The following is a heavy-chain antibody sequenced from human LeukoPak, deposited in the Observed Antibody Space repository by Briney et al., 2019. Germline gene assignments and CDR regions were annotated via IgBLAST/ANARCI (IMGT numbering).Heavy chain of an antibody. CDR2: IYHSGAT. CDR1: GYSISSGYY. CDR3: ARRYCSNRRCSDGYYFDY. Sequence: PSETLSLTCAVSGYSISSGYYWDWIRQPPGRGLEWLGTIYHSGATYYNPSLNSRVTISLDTSNNQFSLQLSTVTAAGTPVYYFARRYCSNRRCSDGYYFDYWGQGTLVTVSS. V-gene: IGHV4-38-2*01. D-gene: IGHD2-2*01. J-gene: IGHJ4*02.